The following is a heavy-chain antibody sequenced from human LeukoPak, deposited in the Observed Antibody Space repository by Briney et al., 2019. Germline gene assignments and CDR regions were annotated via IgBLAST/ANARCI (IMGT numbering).Heavy chain of an antibody. CDR1: GYTFTAYY. Sequence: ASVKVSCEASGYTFTAYYVHWVRQAPGQGLEWMGWINPNTGGTNYAQKFQGRVTMTKDTSINAAYMELNKLTSDDTAVYYCGRGNKSFDPWGQGNLVTVSS. J-gene: IGHJ5*02. CDR2: INPNTGGT. CDR3: GRGNKSFDP. V-gene: IGHV1-2*02.